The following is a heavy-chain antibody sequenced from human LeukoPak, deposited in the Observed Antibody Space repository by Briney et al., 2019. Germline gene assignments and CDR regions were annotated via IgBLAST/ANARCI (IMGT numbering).Heavy chain of an antibody. D-gene: IGHD4-17*01. Sequence: PGGSLRLSCAASGFMFNSYAMSWVRQAPGKGLEWVSGITSGGDTYYADSVRGRFTITRDNSKNTLYLRMNSLRAEDTAVYYCAKDRTTVTWYWGQGTLVTVSS. CDR3: AKDRTTVTWY. V-gene: IGHV3-23*01. CDR2: ITSGGDT. J-gene: IGHJ4*02. CDR1: GFMFNSYA.